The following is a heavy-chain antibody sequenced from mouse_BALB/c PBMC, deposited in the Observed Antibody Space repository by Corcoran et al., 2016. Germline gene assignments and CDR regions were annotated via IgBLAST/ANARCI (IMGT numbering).Heavy chain of an antibody. Sequence: QIQLVQSGPELKKPGETVEISCKASGYTFANYGMNWVKQAPGKGLKWMGWINTYTGEPTYADDFKGRFAFSLETSASTAYLQINNLKNEDTATYFCARSSYGSSYNYFDYWGQGTTLTVSS. CDR3: ARSSYGSSYNYFDY. J-gene: IGHJ2*01. D-gene: IGHD1-1*01. V-gene: IGHV9-3-1*01. CDR2: INTYTGEP. CDR1: GYTFANYG.